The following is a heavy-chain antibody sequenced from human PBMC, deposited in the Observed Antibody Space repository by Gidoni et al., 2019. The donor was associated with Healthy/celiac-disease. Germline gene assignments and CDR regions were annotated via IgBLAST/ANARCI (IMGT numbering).Heavy chain of an antibody. CDR1: GFTFSSYA. CDR3: AKERSSTSCYDY. CDR2: ISGSGGST. J-gene: IGHJ4*02. Sequence: EVQLLESGGGLVQPGGSLRLSCAASGFTFSSYAMSWVRQATGKGLEWVSAISGSGGSTYYAGSVKDRFTNSRDNSKNTLYLQMNSLRAEDTAVYYCAKERSSTSCYDYWGQGTLVTVSS. D-gene: IGHD2-2*01. V-gene: IGHV3-23*01.